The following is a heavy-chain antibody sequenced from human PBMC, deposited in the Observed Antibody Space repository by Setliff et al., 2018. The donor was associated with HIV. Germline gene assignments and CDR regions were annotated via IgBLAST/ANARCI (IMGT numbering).Heavy chain of an antibody. J-gene: IGHJ6*03. CDR3: ARDGYYNSWSGYGYYYYYMDV. CDR1: GYTFTSYY. CDR2: INPSGGST. Sequence: ASVKVSCKASGYTFTSYYMHWVRQAPGQGLEWMGIINPSGGSTRYAQKFQGRVTMTRDTSTSTVYMELSSLRSEDTAVYYCARDGYYNSWSGYGYYYYYMDVWGKGTTVTVAS. D-gene: IGHD3-3*01. V-gene: IGHV1-46*01.